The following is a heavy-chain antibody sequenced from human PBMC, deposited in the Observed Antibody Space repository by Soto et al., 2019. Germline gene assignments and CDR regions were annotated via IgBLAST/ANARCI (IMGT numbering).Heavy chain of an antibody. J-gene: IGHJ4*02. D-gene: IGHD4-17*01. CDR3: ARSSQSTVTTFAY. Sequence: TSETLSLTCTVSGGSISSYYWSWIRQPPGKGLEWIGYIYYSGSTNYNPSLKSRVTISVDTSKNQFSLKLSSVTAADTAVYYCARSSQSTVTTFAYWGQGTLVTVS. V-gene: IGHV4-59*08. CDR2: IYYSGST. CDR1: GGSISSYY.